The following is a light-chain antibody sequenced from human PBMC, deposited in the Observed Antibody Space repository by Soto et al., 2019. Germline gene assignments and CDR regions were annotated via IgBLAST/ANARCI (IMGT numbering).Light chain of an antibody. CDR2: RAS. J-gene: IGKJ5*01. V-gene: IGKV1-5*03. CDR3: QQYSRSSIT. Sequence: DIQMTQFPSTLSASVGDRVTITSRASQSISNLLAWYQQKPGKAPKLLIYRASSLESGVPSRFSGSGSGTEFTLTISSLQPDDFATYYCQQYSRSSITFGQGTRLEI. CDR1: QSISNL.